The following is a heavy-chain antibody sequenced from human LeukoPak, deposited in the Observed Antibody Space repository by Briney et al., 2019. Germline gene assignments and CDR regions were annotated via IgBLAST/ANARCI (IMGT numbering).Heavy chain of an antibody. CDR1: GFTFSSYA. CDR3: AKVRDGYGAYDY. V-gene: IGHV3-23*01. Sequence: GGSLRLSCAASGFTFSSYAMSWVRQAPGKGLEWVSAISGSGDATYYADSVKGRFTISRDNGKNLLYLQMNSLRAEDTAVYYCAKVRDGYGAYDYWGQGTLVTVSS. D-gene: IGHD5-24*01. CDR2: ISGSGDAT. J-gene: IGHJ4*02.